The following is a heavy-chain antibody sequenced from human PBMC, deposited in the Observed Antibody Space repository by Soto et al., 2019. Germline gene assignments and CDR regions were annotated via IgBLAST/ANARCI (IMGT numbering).Heavy chain of an antibody. CDR1: GFSFSSSW. J-gene: IGHJ3*02. Sequence: EVQLVESGGGLVEPGGSLRLSCAASGFSFSSSWMHWVLQAPGMGLVWVSRISFDGTATTSADAVKGRFIISRDNAKNTLFLQMHHLTADDPAMYYCVRDRRLGGRRFDIWGQGTFVSVSS. CDR2: ISFDGTAT. V-gene: IGHV3-74*03. CDR3: VRDRRLGGRRFDI. D-gene: IGHD7-27*01.